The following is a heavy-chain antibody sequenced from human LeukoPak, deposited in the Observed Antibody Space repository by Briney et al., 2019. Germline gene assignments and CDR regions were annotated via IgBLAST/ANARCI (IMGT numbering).Heavy chain of an antibody. Sequence: GGSLRLSCAASGFTFSNAWMSWVRQAPGKGLEWVGRIKSKTDGGTTDYAAPVKGRFTISRDDSKNTLYLQMNSLKTEDTAVYYCTTINTAMVYIAYWGQGTLVTVSS. CDR2: IKSKTDGGTT. CDR3: TTINTAMVYIAY. D-gene: IGHD5-18*01. V-gene: IGHV3-15*01. CDR1: GFTFSNAW. J-gene: IGHJ4*02.